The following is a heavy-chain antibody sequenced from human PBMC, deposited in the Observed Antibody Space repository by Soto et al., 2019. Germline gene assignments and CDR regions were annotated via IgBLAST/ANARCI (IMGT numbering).Heavy chain of an antibody. V-gene: IGHV3-21*01. J-gene: IGHJ6*02. CDR1: GITFSSYS. D-gene: IGHD2-2*01. Sequence: GGSLRLSCAASGITFSSYSMNWVRQAPGKGLEWVSSISSSSSYIYYADSVKGRFTISRDNAKNSLYLQMNSLRAEDTAVYYCARDGFVVVPAGMGYYGMDVWGQGTTVTSP. CDR2: ISSSSSYI. CDR3: ARDGFVVVPAGMGYYGMDV.